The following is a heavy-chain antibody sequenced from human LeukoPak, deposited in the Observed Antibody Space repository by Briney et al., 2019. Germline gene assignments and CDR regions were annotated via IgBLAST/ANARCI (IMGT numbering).Heavy chain of an antibody. V-gene: IGHV1-69*05. CDR3: ARDLVGATSD. D-gene: IGHD1-26*01. CDR1: GGTFSSYA. CDR2: IIPIFGTA. Sequence: ASVKVSCKASGGTFSSYAISWVRQAPGQGLEWMGGIIPIFGTANYAQKFQGRVTITTDESTSTAYMELSSLRSEDTAVYYCARDLVGATSDWGQGTLVTVSS. J-gene: IGHJ4*02.